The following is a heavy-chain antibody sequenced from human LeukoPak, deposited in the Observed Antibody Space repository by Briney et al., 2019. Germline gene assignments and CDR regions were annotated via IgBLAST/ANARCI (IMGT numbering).Heavy chain of an antibody. CDR1: GFTFSSYA. Sequence: GGSLRLSCAASGFTFSSYAMSWVRQAPGKGLEWVSTISGSGGSTYYADSVKGRFTISGDNSKNTLYLQMNSLRAEDTAVYYCAKAGQVSVLLWFGELYPFDYWGQGTLVTVSS. D-gene: IGHD3-10*01. V-gene: IGHV3-23*01. CDR3: AKAGQVSVLLWFGELYPFDY. CDR2: ISGSGGST. J-gene: IGHJ4*02.